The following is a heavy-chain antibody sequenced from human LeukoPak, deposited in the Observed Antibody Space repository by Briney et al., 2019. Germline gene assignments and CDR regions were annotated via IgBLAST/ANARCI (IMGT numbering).Heavy chain of an antibody. Sequence: PSETLSLTCTVSGGSISSCSYYWGWIRQPPGKGPEWIGSIYYSGSTYYNPSLKSRVTISVDTSKNQFSLKLSSVTAADTAVYYCARTVVVVAATAFDIWGQGTMVTVSS. J-gene: IGHJ3*02. D-gene: IGHD2-15*01. V-gene: IGHV4-39*01. CDR2: IYYSGST. CDR1: GGSISSCSYY. CDR3: ARTVVVVAATAFDI.